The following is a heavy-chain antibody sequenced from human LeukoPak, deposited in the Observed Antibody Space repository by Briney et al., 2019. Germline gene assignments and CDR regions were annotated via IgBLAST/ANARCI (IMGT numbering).Heavy chain of an antibody. CDR1: GGSISSYY. D-gene: IGHD3-10*01. CDR3: ARGPMVRGVRAWFDP. CDR2: IYYSGST. J-gene: IGHJ5*02. V-gene: IGHV4-59*01. Sequence: SETLSLTCTVSGGSISSYYWSWIRQPPGKGLEWIGYIYYSGSTNYNPSLKSRVTTSVDTSKNQFSLKLSSVTAADTAVYYCARGPMVRGVRAWFDPWGQGTLVTVSS.